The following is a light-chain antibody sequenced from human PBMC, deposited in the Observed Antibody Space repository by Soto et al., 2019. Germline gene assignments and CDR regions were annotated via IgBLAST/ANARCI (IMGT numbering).Light chain of an antibody. V-gene: IGKV3-20*01. Sequence: EIVLTQSPGTLSLSPGETATLSCRASQSVTSNYLAWYQQKPGQAPRCLIYGAASRSTGIPDRFSGSGSGTDFTLTISRLEPEDFAVYYCQQYGISLTFGQGTKLEIK. J-gene: IGKJ2*01. CDR3: QQYGISLT. CDR2: GAA. CDR1: QSVTSNY.